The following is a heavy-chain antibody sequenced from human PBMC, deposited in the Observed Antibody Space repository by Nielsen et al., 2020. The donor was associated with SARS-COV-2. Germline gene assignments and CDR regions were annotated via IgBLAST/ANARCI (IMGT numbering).Heavy chain of an antibody. CDR1: GFTFSNAW. V-gene: IGHV3-15*01. J-gene: IGHJ6*03. CDR3: TTVSPLGSGGYSYGFYYYYMDV. CDR2: IKSKTDGGTT. Sequence: GESLKISCAASGFTFSNAWMSWVRQAPGKGLEWVGSIKSKTDGGTTDYAAPVKGRFTISRDDSKNTLYLQMNSLKTEDTAVYYCTTVSPLGSGGYSYGFYYYYMDVWGKGTTVTVSS. D-gene: IGHD5-18*01.